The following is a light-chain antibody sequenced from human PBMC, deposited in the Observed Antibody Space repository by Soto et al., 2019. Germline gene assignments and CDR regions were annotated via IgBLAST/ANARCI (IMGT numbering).Light chain of an antibody. CDR2: SAS. Sequence: DIHITHSPSSVSSSIFDTFTITCLASQDINVYLNWYQQKPGEVPKLLIYSASTLHSGVPSRFTGSGSETDFTLTIRSLQPEDFATYYCQHGYVAPYSFGQGTKVDIK. CDR3: QHGYVAPYS. J-gene: IGKJ2*03. V-gene: IGKV1-39*01. CDR1: QDINVY.